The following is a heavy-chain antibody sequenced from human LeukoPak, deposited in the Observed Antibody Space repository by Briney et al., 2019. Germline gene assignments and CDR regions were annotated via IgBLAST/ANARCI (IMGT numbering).Heavy chain of an antibody. CDR3: ARDLEQQLGDFWFDP. CDR1: GASITCYY. D-gene: IGHD6-13*01. CDR2: IYISGST. J-gene: IGHJ5*02. Sequence: SETLSLTCTVSGASITCYYWSWIRQPAGKGLEWIGRIYISGSTNYNPSLKSRVTMSVDTSKNQFSLKLSSVTAADTAVYYCARDLEQQLGDFWFDPWGQGTLVTVSS. V-gene: IGHV4-4*07.